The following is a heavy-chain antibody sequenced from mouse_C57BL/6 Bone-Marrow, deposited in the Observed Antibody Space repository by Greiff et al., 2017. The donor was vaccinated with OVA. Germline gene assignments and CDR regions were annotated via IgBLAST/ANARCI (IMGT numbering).Heavy chain of an antibody. CDR2: ISSGSSTI. D-gene: IGHD1-1*01. Sequence: VQLKESGGGLVKPGGSLKLSCAASGFTFSDYGMHWVRQAPEKGLEWVAYISSGSSTIYYADTVKGRFTISRDNAKNTLFLQMTSLRSEDTAMYYCARPFLRAWFAYWGQGTLVTVSA. V-gene: IGHV5-17*01. J-gene: IGHJ3*01. CDR3: ARPFLRAWFAY. CDR1: GFTFSDYG.